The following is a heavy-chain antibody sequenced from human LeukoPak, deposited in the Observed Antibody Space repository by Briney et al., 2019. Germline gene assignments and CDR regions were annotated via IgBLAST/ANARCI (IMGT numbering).Heavy chain of an antibody. D-gene: IGHD3-22*01. V-gene: IGHV3-23*01. CDR2: NSDSGGRT. CDR1: GITLSNYG. CDR3: AKRGVVIRVILVGFHKEAYYFDS. Sequence: GGSLRLSCAVSGITLSNYGMSWVRQAPGKGLEWVAGNSDSGGRTNYADSVKGRFTISRDNSRNTLYLQMNSLRAEDTAVYFCAKRGVVIRVILVGFHKEAYYFDSWGQGALVTVSS. J-gene: IGHJ4*02.